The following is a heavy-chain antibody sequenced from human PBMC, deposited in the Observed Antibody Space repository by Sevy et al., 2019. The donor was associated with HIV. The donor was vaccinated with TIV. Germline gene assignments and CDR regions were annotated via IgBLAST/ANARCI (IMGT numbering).Heavy chain of an antibody. V-gene: IGHV4-59*12. CDR2: TSYSGTT. CDR1: GDSINNYY. J-gene: IGHJ4*02. CDR3: ARLRWDVVDAPHATPGCYFAS. D-gene: IGHD2-15*01. Sequence: SETLSLTCSVSGDSINNYYWSWIRQPPGKGLEWIGYTSYSGTTNYSPSLKSRVDISVDTSMHHFSLKINSVTAADTPVYYCARLRWDVVDAPHATPGCYFASWGQGILVTFSS.